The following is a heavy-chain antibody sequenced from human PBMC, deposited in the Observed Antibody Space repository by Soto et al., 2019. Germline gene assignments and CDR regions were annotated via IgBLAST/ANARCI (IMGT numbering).Heavy chain of an antibody. V-gene: IGHV5-51*01. J-gene: IGHJ6*02. CDR2: IYPGDSDT. Sequence: PGESLKISCKGSGYSFTSYWIGWVRQMPGKGLEWMGIIYPGDSDTRYSPSFQGQVTISADKSISTAYLQWSSLKASDTAMYYCASSTYTMKSYYYYGMDVWGQGTTVTVSS. CDR1: GYSFTSYW. CDR3: ASSTYTMKSYYYYGMDV. D-gene: IGHD3-22*01.